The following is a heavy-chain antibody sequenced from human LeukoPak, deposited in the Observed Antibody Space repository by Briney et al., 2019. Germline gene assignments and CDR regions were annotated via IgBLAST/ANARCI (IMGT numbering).Heavy chain of an antibody. CDR1: GYTFTSYD. CDR3: ARGTRITMVRGAIYYFDY. D-gene: IGHD3-10*01. CDR2: MNPNSGNT. J-gene: IGHJ4*02. V-gene: IGHV1-8*01. Sequence: ASVKVSCKASGYTFTSYDINWVRQATGQGLEWMGWMNPNSGNTGYAQKFQGRVTMTRNTSISTAYMELSSLRSEDTAVYYCARGTRITMVRGAIYYFDYWGQGTPVTVSS.